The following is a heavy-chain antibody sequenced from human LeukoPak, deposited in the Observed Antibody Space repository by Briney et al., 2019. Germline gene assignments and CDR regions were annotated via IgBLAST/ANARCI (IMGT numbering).Heavy chain of an antibody. CDR1: GGSISSGGYY. V-gene: IGHV4-31*03. D-gene: IGHD2-2*02. J-gene: IGHJ5*02. CDR2: IYYSGST. Sequence: SETLSLTCTVSGGSISSGGYYWSWIRQHPGKGLEWLGYIYYSGSTYYNPSLKSRVTISVDTSKNQFSLKLSSVTAADTAVYHCARAGYCSSTSCYTSRWFDPWGQGTLVTVSS. CDR3: ARAGYCSSTSCYTSRWFDP.